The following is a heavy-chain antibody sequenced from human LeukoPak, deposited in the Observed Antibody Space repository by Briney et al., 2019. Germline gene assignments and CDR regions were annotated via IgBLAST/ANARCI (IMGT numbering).Heavy chain of an antibody. J-gene: IGHJ4*02. V-gene: IGHV3-23*01. CDR2: ISGSGGST. CDR3: AKVTYDFWSVSRALSH. CDR1: GFTFSSYA. D-gene: IGHD3-3*01. Sequence: GGSLRLSCAASGFTFSSYAMSWVRQAPGKGLEWVSAISGSGGSTYYADSVKGRFTISRDNSKYTLYLQMNSLRAEDTAVYYCAKVTYDFWSVSRALSHWGQGTLVTVSS.